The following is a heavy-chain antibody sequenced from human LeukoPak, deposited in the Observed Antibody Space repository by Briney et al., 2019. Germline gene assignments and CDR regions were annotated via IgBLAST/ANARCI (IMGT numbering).Heavy chain of an antibody. D-gene: IGHD6-19*01. J-gene: IGHJ4*02. Sequence: GASVKVSCKASGYTFTGYYMHWVRQAPGQGLEWMGWINTNTGNPTYAQGFTGRFVFSLNTSVSTAYLQISSLKAEDTAVYYCARDPDSSGWYPFDYWGQGTLVTVSS. CDR3: ARDPDSSGWYPFDY. CDR1: GYTFTGYY. V-gene: IGHV7-4-1*02. CDR2: INTNTGNP.